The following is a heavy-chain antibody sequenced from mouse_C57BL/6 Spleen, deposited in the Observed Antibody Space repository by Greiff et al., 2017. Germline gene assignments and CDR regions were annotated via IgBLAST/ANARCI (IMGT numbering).Heavy chain of an antibody. CDR2: ISYDGSN. V-gene: IGHV3-6*01. J-gene: IGHJ4*01. D-gene: IGHD1-1*02. CDR3: AREATPITMNYAMDY. Sequence: EVKLQESGPGLVKPSQSLSLTCSVTGYSITSGYYWNWIRQFPGNKLEWMGYISYDGSNNYNPSLKNRISITRDTSKNQFFLKLNSVTTEDTATYYCAREATPITMNYAMDYWGQGTSVTVSS. CDR1: GYSITSGYY.